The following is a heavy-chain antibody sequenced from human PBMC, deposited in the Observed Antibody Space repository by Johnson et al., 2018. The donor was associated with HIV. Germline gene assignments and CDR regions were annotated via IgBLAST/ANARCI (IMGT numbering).Heavy chain of an antibody. V-gene: IGHV3-13*01. CDR1: GFTFSSYD. CDR2: IGTAGDR. CDR3: AKNGGVGGGSSNGAFDI. Sequence: VQLVESGGGLVQPGGSLRLSCAASGFTFSSYDLHWVRQATGKGLEWVSAIGTAGDRYYPGSVKGRFTISRENAKNSLYLQMNSLRAEDTAVYYCAKNGGVGGGSSNGAFDIWGQGTMVTVSS. J-gene: IGHJ3*02. D-gene: IGHD2-15*01.